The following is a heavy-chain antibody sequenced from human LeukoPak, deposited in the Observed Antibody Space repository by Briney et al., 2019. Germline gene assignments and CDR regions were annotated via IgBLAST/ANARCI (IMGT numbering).Heavy chain of an antibody. D-gene: IGHD4-17*01. V-gene: IGHV3-7*01. J-gene: IGHJ4*02. CDR1: GFNFSTYW. Sequence: LSGGSLRLSCAASGFNFSTYWMSWVRQAPEKGLEWVAYIKEGENERHYVDSVKGRFTISRDNAKNSLHLQMNSLRAEDTAVYYCAKDATTVTTFYFDYWGQGTLVTVSS. CDR3: AKDATTVTTFYFDY. CDR2: IKEGENER.